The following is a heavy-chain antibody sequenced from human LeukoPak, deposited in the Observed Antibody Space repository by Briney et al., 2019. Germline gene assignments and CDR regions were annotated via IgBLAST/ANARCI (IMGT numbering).Heavy chain of an antibody. J-gene: IGHJ4*02. CDR2: ISAYNGNT. V-gene: IGHV1-18*01. CDR3: ARGRGYCSSTSCQLTDY. CDR1: GYTFTSYG. D-gene: IGHD2-2*01. Sequence: ASVKVSCKASGYTFTSYGVSWVRQAPGQGLEGMGWISAYNGNTNYAQKRQGRVTMTTDTSTSTAYMEMRSLGSADTAVYYCARGRGYCSSTSCQLTDYWGQGTLVTVSS.